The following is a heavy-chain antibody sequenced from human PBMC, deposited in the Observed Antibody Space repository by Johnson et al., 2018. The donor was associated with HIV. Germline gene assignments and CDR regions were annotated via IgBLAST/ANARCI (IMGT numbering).Heavy chain of an antibody. CDR2: IYSGGST. CDR3: AKSGLFVLVVYAPDVFDI. V-gene: IGHV3-66*03. D-gene: IGHD2-8*02. Sequence: VQLVESGGGLIQPGGSLRLSCAASGFTVSSNYMSWVRQAPGKGLEWVSVIYSGGSTYYADSVKGRFTIPRDNSKNTLYLQMNSLRAEDTAVYYCAKSGLFVLVVYAPDVFDIWGQGTMVTVSS. J-gene: IGHJ3*02. CDR1: GFTVSSNY.